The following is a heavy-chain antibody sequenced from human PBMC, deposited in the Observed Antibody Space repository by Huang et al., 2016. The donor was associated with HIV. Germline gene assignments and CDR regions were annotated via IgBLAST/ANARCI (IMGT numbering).Heavy chain of an antibody. CDR2: FHHNGNV. CDR1: DVPVTSGSYY. V-gene: IGHV4-39*03. Sequence: QRKIHESGPGLVGPSGTLSLTCSVSDVPVTSGSYYWAWLRQSPGRGLQWIGSFHHNGNVYYHPSLKSRVTIAVGSSNSQLSRTMTSVTTADSAVYYYYDYWGQGVRVTVPS. D-gene: IGHD3-10*01. CDR3: YDY. J-gene: IGHJ4*02.